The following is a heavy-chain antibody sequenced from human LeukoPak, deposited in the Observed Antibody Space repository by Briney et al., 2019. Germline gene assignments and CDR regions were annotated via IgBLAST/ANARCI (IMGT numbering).Heavy chain of an antibody. D-gene: IGHD3-3*01. CDR1: GYTFTSYG. Sequence: ASVKVSCKASGYTFTSYGISWVRQAPGKGLEWMGRVDPEDGETIHAEKFQGRVTITADTSTDTAYMELSSLRSEDTAVYYCATDPFITIFGVVSPDAFDIWGQGTMVTVSS. J-gene: IGHJ3*02. CDR2: VDPEDGET. CDR3: ATDPFITIFGVVSPDAFDI. V-gene: IGHV1-69-2*01.